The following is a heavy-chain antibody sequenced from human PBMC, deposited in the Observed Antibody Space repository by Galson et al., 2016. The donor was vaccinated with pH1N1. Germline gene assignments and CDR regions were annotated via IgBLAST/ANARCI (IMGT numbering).Heavy chain of an antibody. J-gene: IGHJ4*02. CDR3: ARHSPGRAVGVFDC. CDR2: TYYRSKWFY. Sequence: CAISGDSVSSNSAAWNWIRQSPSRGLEWLGRTYYRSKWFYNYAVSVQGRITINPDTSKNQFSLQLNSATPEDTAVYYCARHSPGRAVGVFDCWGQGTLVTVSS. D-gene: IGHD6-19*01. V-gene: IGHV6-1*01. CDR1: GDSVSSNSAA.